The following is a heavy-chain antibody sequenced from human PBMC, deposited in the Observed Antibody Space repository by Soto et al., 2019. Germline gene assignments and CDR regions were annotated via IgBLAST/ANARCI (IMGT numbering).Heavy chain of an antibody. CDR3: ARDGVGATAFWGYLEY. CDR1: GFTFSGYG. CDR2: IRYDGSNI. Sequence: QVQLVESGGGVVQPGRSLRLSCVASGFTFSGYGMHWVRQAPGKGLEWVAIIRYDGSNIYYADSVRGRFAISRDNSKNTLFLQMDSLGAEDTAVYYCARDGVGATAFWGYLEYWGQGALVTVSS. V-gene: IGHV3-33*01. J-gene: IGHJ4*02. D-gene: IGHD3-16*01.